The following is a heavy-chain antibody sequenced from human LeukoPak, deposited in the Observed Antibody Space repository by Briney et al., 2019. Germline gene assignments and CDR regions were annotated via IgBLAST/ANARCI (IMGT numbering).Heavy chain of an antibody. CDR1: GFTFSSYG. CDR2: IRYDGSNK. D-gene: IGHD3-10*01. CDR3: AKDGTWRSPHYYGSGSRQDY. V-gene: IGHV3-30*02. J-gene: IGHJ4*02. Sequence: GGSLRLSCAASGFTFSSYGMHWVRQAPGKGLEWVAFIRYDGSNKYYADSVKGRFTISRDNSKNTLYLQMNSLRAEDTAVYYCAKDGTWRSPHYYGSGSRQDYWGQGTLVTVSS.